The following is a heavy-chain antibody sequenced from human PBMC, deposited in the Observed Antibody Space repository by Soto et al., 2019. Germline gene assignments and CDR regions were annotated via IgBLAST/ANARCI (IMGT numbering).Heavy chain of an antibody. D-gene: IGHD6-25*01. CDR1: GGSFSGYY. V-gene: IGHV4-34*01. CDR3: AESRSGRPDGALLY. CDR2: INHSGST. Sequence: QVQLQQWGAGLLKPSETLSLTCAVYGGSFSGYYWSWIRQPPGKGLEWIGEINHSGSTNYNPSLKTRINRTVATSKDQFSLKADSSPAAGTAEFYCAESRSGRPDGALLYWGQGTLVTVSS. J-gene: IGHJ4*02.